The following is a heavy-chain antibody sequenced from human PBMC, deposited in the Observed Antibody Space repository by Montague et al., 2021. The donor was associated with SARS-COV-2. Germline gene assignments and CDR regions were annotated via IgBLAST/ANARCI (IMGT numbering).Heavy chain of an antibody. CDR3: ARHDSWSDYLMSTFYGMDV. J-gene: IGHJ6*02. V-gene: IGHV3-48*04. CDR1: GFTFSTCS. CDR2: ISGSSGTV. D-gene: IGHD3-3*01. Sequence: SLRLSCAATGFTFSTCSMNWVRQAPGKGLEWISYISGSSGTVYYADSVKGRFTVSRDNARDSLSLQMNSLGADDTAVYYCARHDSWSDYLMSTFYGMDVWGQGTTVIVSS.